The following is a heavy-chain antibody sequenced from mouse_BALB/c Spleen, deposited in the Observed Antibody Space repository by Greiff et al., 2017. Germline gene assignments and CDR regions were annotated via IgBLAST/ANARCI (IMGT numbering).Heavy chain of an antibody. D-gene: IGHD2-4*01. CDR1: GYAFTNYL. Sequence: VQLQQSGAELVRPGTSVKVSCKASGYAFTNYLIEWVKQRPGQGLEWIGVINPGSGGTNYNEKFKGKATLTADKSSSTACMQLSSLTSDDSAVYFCARYDYDGYYYAMDYWGQGTSVTVSS. J-gene: IGHJ4*01. CDR2: INPGSGGT. V-gene: IGHV1-54*01. CDR3: ARYDYDGYYYAMDY.